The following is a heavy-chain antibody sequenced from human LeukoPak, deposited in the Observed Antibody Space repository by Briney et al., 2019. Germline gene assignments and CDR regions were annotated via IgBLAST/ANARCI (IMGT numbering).Heavy chain of an antibody. J-gene: IGHJ4*02. CDR2: IHTSGST. CDR1: GGSISSYY. Sequence: SETLSLTWTVSGGSISSYYWSWIRQPAGKGLEWIGRIHTSGSTNYNPSLKSRVTMSGDTSKNQFSLKLSSVTAADTAVYYCARQDYYDSSADYWGQGTLVTVSS. D-gene: IGHD3-22*01. V-gene: IGHV4-4*07. CDR3: ARQDYYDSSADY.